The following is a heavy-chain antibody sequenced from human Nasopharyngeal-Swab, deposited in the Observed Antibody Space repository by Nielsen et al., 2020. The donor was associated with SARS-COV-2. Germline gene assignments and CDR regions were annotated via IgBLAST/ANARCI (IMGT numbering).Heavy chain of an antibody. V-gene: IGHV3-23*01. Sequence: GESLKISCAASGFTFSSHVMSWVRQVPGEGLEWVSTISGSGDGTYFADSVKGRFTTSRDNSRNTVFLQMNSLRGEDAAVYYCAKNMGAVVLFDIWGQGTMVTVSS. J-gene: IGHJ3*02. CDR3: AKNMGAVVLFDI. CDR1: GFTFSSHV. D-gene: IGHD1-26*01. CDR2: ISGSGDGT.